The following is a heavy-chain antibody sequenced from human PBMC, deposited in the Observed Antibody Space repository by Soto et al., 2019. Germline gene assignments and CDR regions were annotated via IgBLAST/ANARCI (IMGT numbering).Heavy chain of an antibody. D-gene: IGHD6-19*01. J-gene: IGHJ6*02. CDR2: ISPNSGGT. Sequence: QVQLVQSGAEMKKPGASVKVSCTASGYTFTGYYIHWVRQAPGQGLEWMGWISPNSGGTKIAQKFQGRVTMTRDTSISTVYMEYSRLRSDDTAIYYCARDQTGYSSGWSSVAMDVWGQGTTVTVS. CDR3: ARDQTGYSSGWSSVAMDV. CDR1: GYTFTGYY. V-gene: IGHV1-2*02.